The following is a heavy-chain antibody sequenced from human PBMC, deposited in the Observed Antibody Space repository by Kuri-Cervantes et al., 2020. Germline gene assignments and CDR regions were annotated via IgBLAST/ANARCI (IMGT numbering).Heavy chain of an antibody. CDR1: GFTFSSYW. J-gene: IGHJ4*02. CDR3: ARDLDTAMSPGVEGGY. Sequence: GGSLRLSCAASGFTFSSYWMSWVRQAPGKGLEWVANIKQDGSEKYYVDSVKGRFTISRDNAKNSLYLQMNSLRAEDMAVYYCARDLDTAMSPGVEGGYWGQGTLVTVSS. CDR2: IKQDGSEK. D-gene: IGHD5-18*01. V-gene: IGHV3-7*01.